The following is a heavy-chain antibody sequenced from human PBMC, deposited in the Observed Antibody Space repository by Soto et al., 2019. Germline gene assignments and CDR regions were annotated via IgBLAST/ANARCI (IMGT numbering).Heavy chain of an antibody. CDR1: GGSISSYY. CDR2: IYYSGST. Sequence: SETLSLTCTVSGGSISSYYWSWIRQPPGKGLEWIGYIYYSGSTNYNPSLKSRVTISVDTSKNQFSLKLSSVTAADTAVYYCARVGGGNGFDYWGQGTLVTSPQ. D-gene: IGHD1-1*01. CDR3: ARVGGGNGFDY. V-gene: IGHV4-59*01. J-gene: IGHJ4*02.